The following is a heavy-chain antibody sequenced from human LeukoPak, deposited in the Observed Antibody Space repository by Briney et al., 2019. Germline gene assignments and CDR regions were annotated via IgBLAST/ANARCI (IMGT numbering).Heavy chain of an antibody. D-gene: IGHD3-9*01. CDR2: MNPNSGNT. V-gene: IGHV1-8*01. CDR1: GYTFTSYD. CDR3: ARTILTGYYPDY. Sequence: ASVKVSCKASGYTFTSYDINWVRQATGQGLEWMGWMNPNSGNTGYAQKFQGRVTMTRNTSISTAYMELGSLRSEDTAVYYCARTILTGYYPDYWGQGTLVTVSS. J-gene: IGHJ4*02.